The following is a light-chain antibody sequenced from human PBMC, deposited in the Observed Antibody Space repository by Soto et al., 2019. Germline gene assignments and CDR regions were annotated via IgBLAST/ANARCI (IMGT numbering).Light chain of an antibody. J-gene: IGKJ5*01. CDR1: QSVFSNY. Sequence: EIVFTQSPGTLSLSPGERATLSCRATQSVFSNYLAWYQQKPGQAPRLLIYGVSTRATGIPDRFSGSGSGTDFILTISRLEPEDFAVYYCQQYANSPTTFGQGTRLEIK. CDR3: QQYANSPTT. CDR2: GVS. V-gene: IGKV3-20*01.